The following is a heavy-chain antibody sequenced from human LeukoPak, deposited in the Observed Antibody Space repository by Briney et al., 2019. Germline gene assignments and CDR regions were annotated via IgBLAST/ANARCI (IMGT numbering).Heavy chain of an antibody. J-gene: IGHJ3*02. CDR3: ARSPAQGYCSGGSCYSNAFDI. CDR2: IIPIFGTA. V-gene: IGHV1-69*05. CDR1: GGTFSSYA. Sequence: SVKVFCKASGGTFSSYAISWVRQAPGRGLEWMGGIIPIFGTANYAQKFQGRVTITTDESTSTAYMELSSLRSDDTAVYYCARSPAQGYCSGGSCYSNAFDIWGQGTMVTVSS. D-gene: IGHD2-15*01.